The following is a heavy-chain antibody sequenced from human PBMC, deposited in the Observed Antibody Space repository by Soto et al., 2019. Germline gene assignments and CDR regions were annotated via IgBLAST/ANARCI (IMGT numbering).Heavy chain of an antibody. CDR2: ISGSGGST. D-gene: IGHD2-15*01. CDR3: AKDKRCSGGSGYYYYYYMDV. CDR1: GFTFSSYA. J-gene: IGHJ6*03. Sequence: EVQLLESGGGLVQPGGSLRLSCAASGFTFSSYAMSWVRQAPGKGLEWVSAISGSGGSTYYADSVKGRFTISRDNSKNTLYLQMNSLRAEDTAVYYCAKDKRCSGGSGYYYYYYMDVWGKGTTVTVSS. V-gene: IGHV3-23*01.